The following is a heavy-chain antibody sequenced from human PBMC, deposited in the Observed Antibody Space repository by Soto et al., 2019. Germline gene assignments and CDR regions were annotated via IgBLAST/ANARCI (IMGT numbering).Heavy chain of an antibody. V-gene: IGHV4-31*03. D-gene: IGHD3-10*01. CDR3: ARDRITMVRELGNWFDP. CDR2: IYYIGST. Sequence: QVQLQESGPGLVKPSQTLSLTCTVSGGSISSGGYYWSWIRQHPGKGLEWIGYIYYIGSTYYNPSLKSRVTISVDTSKNQFSLKLSSVTAADTAVYYCARDRITMVRELGNWFDPWGQGTLVTVSS. J-gene: IGHJ5*02. CDR1: GGSISSGGYY.